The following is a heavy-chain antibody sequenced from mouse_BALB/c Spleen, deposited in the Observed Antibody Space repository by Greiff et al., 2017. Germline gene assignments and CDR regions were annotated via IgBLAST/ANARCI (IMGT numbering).Heavy chain of an antibody. Sequence: VESGGGLVKPGGSLKLSCAASGFTFSSYTMSWVRQTPEKRLEWVATISSGGSYTYYPDSVKGRFTISRDNAKNTLYLQMSSLKSEDTAMYYCTRDQDYGYAMDYWGQGTSVTVSS. CDR2: ISSGGSYT. D-gene: IGHD2-4*01. V-gene: IGHV5-6-4*01. CDR1: GFTFSSYT. J-gene: IGHJ4*01. CDR3: TRDQDYGYAMDY.